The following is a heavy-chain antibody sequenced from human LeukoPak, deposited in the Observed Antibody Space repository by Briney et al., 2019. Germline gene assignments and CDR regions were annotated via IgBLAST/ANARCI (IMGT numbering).Heavy chain of an antibody. CDR2: ISYDGSNN. J-gene: IGHJ6*02. D-gene: IGHD2-8*02. CDR3: AKTLATGGGSYNMDV. CDR1: GFTFSSYG. Sequence: GGSLRLSCAASGFTFSSYGMHWVRQAPGKGLEWVAFISYDGSNNYYADSVKGRFTISRDNSKNTLFLQMSSLRAEDTVLYYCAKTLATGGGSYNMDVWGQGTAVTVS. V-gene: IGHV3-30*18.